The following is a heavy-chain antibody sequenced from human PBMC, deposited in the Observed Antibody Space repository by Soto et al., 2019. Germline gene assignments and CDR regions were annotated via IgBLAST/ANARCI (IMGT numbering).Heavy chain of an antibody. CDR3: ARTDDTPYCGYGMDV. CDR2: ISAYNGNT. CDR1: GYTFTSYG. Sequence: QVQLVQSGAEVKKPGASVKVSCKASGYTFTSYGISWVRQAPGQGLEWMGWISAYNGNTNYAQKLQGRVTMTTDTSTSTAYIELRSLRSDDTAVYYCARTDDTPYCGYGMDVWGQGHTVTVSS. D-gene: IGHD1-1*01. V-gene: IGHV1-18*01. J-gene: IGHJ6*02.